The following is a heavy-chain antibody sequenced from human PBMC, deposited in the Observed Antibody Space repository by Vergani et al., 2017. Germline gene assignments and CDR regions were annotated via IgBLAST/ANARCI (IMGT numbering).Heavy chain of an antibody. CDR3: ATYMGDDSSGYYSFDY. CDR2: ISGSGGST. D-gene: IGHD3-22*01. J-gene: IGHJ4*02. Sequence: EVQLLESGGGLVQPGGSLRLSCAASGFTFSSYAMSWVRQAPGKGLEWVSAISGSGGSTYYADSVKGRFTISRDNSKNTLYLQMNSRRAEDTAVYYCATYMGDDSSGYYSFDYWSQGTLVTVSS. CDR1: GFTFSSYA. V-gene: IGHV3-23*01.